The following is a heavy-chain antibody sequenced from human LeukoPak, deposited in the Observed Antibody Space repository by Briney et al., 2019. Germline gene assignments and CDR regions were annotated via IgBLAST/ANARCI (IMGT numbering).Heavy chain of an antibody. D-gene: IGHD2-8*01. J-gene: IGHJ4*02. V-gene: IGHV3-21*01. CDR1: GFPFSSYS. CDR2: ISSSSSYI. Sequence: PGGSLRLSCAASGFPFSSYSMNWVRQAPGKGLEWVSSISSSSSYIYYADSVKGRFTISRDNAKNSLYLQMNSLRAEDTAVYYCARNGLAANGYFDYWGQGTLVTVSS. CDR3: ARNGLAANGYFDY.